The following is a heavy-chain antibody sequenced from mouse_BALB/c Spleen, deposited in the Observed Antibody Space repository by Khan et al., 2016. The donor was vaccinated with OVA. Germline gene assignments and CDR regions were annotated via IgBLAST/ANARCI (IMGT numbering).Heavy chain of an antibody. CDR1: GFSLSNYG. D-gene: IGHD2-4*01. J-gene: IGHJ3*01. V-gene: IGHV2-9*02. CDR2: IWTGGIT. CDR3: ARSHDYDVGGFAY. Sequence: QVQLQQSGPGLVAPSQSLSITCTVSGFSLSNYGVHWVRQPPGKGLEWLGVIWTGGITNYNSALMSRLSISKDNSKSQVFLKMNRLQTDDTAIYYCARSHDYDVGGFAYWGQGTLVTGSA.